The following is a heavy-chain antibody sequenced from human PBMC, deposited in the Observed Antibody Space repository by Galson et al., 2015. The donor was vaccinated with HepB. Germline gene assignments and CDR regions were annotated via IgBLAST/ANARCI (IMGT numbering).Heavy chain of an antibody. D-gene: IGHD6-6*01. Sequence: TLSLTCTVSGGSISSGGYYWSWIRQHPGKGLEWIGHIYYSGSTYYNPSLKSRVTISVDTSKNRFSLRLSSVTAADTAVYYCARCIAARPDYFEYWGQGTLVTVSS. CDR1: GGSISSGGYY. J-gene: IGHJ4*02. CDR3: ARCIAARPDYFEY. CDR2: IYYSGST. V-gene: IGHV4-31*03.